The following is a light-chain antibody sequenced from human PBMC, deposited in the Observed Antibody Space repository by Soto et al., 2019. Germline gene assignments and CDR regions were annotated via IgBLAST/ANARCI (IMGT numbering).Light chain of an antibody. V-gene: IGKV1-39*01. J-gene: IGKJ4*01. CDR1: QTLNNY. CDR3: QQSFSPVLT. CDR2: AAS. Sequence: DIQMTQSPSSVSASVGDRVTITCRASQTLNNYLTWFQQKPGKAPKVLIYAASTLQSGVPSRFSGSGSGAEFTLTISSLQPDDFANYYCQQSFSPVLTFGGGTKVEIK.